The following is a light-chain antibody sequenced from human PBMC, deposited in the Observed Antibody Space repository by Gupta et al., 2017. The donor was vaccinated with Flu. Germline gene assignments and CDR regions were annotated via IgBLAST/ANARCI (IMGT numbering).Light chain of an antibody. CDR3: QQSYSSPPYT. CDR1: QSISSY. J-gene: IGKJ2*01. Sequence: DIQMTQFPVSLSASVGDRVNITCRASQSISSYVNWYQQKSGTAPKLLIYAASSLQSGVPSRFSGSGSGTDFTLTISSLLPEDFATYYCQQSYSSPPYTFAQGTKLEIK. CDR2: AAS. V-gene: IGKV1-39*01.